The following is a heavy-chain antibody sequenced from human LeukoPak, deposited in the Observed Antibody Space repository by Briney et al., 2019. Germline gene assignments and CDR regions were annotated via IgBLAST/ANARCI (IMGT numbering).Heavy chain of an antibody. V-gene: IGHV3-66*01. CDR1: GFTFSSYG. CDR2: IYSGGST. J-gene: IGHJ4*02. Sequence: GGSLRLSCAASGFTFSSYGMTWVRQAAGKGLEWVSVIYSGGSTYYADSVKGRFTISRDNSKNTLYLQTNSLRAEDTAVYYCATIDYWGQGTLVTVSS. CDR3: ATIDY.